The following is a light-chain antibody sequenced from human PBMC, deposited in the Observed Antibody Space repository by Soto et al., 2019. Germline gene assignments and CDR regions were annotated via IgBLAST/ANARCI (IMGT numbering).Light chain of an antibody. V-gene: IGKV1-39*01. CDR3: QQSYSTPPFT. Sequence: DIQMTQSPSSLSASVGDRVTITCRPSQSVENYLNWYQQKPGKAPQLLIYAASRLQRGVPSRFSGSGSDTYFTLTISSLQPDDFATYYCQQSYSTPPFTFGPGTKVEI. CDR2: AAS. CDR1: QSVENY. J-gene: IGKJ3*01.